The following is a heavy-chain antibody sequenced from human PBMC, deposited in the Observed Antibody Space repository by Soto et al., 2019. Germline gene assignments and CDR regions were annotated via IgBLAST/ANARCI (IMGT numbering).Heavy chain of an antibody. CDR3: AREPQTLGYCSSTSCYRGWFDP. J-gene: IGHJ5*02. CDR1: GYTFTSYG. CDR2: ISAYNGNT. Sequence: GATVKVSCKASGYTFTSYGISWVRQAPGQGHEWMGWISAYNGNTNYAQKLQGRVTMTTDTSTSTAYMELRSLRSDDTAVYYCAREPQTLGYCSSTSCYRGWFDPWGQGTLVTVSS. V-gene: IGHV1-18*01. D-gene: IGHD2-2*01.